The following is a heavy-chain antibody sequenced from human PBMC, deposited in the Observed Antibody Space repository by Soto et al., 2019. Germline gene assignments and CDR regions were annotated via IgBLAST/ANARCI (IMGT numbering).Heavy chain of an antibody. Sequence: GESLKISCAASGFTFSSYTMHWVRQAPGKGLEWVAVISYDGSNKYYADSVKGRFTISRDNSKNTLYLRMNSLRAEDTAVYYCARDREGYSYGYFDYWGQETLVTVSS. CDR1: GFTFSSYT. D-gene: IGHD5-18*01. V-gene: IGHV3-30-3*01. CDR2: ISYDGSNK. CDR3: ARDREGYSYGYFDY. J-gene: IGHJ4*02.